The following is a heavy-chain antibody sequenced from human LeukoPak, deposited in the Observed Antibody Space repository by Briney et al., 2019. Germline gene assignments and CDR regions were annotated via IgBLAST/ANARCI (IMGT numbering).Heavy chain of an antibody. CDR3: AKGTYYYDSSGYYGGYYFNY. D-gene: IGHD3-22*01. Sequence: GGSLRLSCSVSGFTFSSYDMSWVRQAPGKGLEWVSAIIGSGGSTYYADSVKGRFTISRDNSKNTLYLQMNSLRAEDTAVYYCAKGTYYYDSSGYYGGYYFNYWGQGTLVTVSS. V-gene: IGHV3-23*01. CDR2: IIGSGGST. CDR1: GFTFSSYD. J-gene: IGHJ4*02.